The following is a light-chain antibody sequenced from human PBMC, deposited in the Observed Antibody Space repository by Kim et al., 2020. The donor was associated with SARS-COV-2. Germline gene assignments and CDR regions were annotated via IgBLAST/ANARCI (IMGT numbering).Light chain of an antibody. J-gene: IGKJ1*01. V-gene: IGKV3-20*01. Sequence: DIVLTQSPGTLSLSPGERATLSCRASQSVNSSYLAWYQQKPGQAPRLLIYGASSRATDIPDRFSGSGSGTDFTLTISRLEPEDFAVYYCQQYGSSPWTFGQGTKVDIK. CDR3: QQYGSSPWT. CDR2: GAS. CDR1: QSVNSSY.